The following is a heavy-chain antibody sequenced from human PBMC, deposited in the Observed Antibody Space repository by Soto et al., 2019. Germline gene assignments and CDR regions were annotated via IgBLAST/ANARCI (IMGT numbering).Heavy chain of an antibody. CDR1: GGSFSGYY. D-gene: IGHD3-3*01. CDR3: ARGRFRGLRFLEWLLGYFDY. Sequence: QVQLQQWGAGLLKPSETLSLTCAVYGGSFSGYYWSWIRQPPGKGLERIGEINHSGSTNYNPSLKSRVTISVDTSKNQFSLKLSSVTAADTAVYYCARGRFRGLRFLEWLLGYFDYWGQGTLVTVSS. CDR2: INHSGST. J-gene: IGHJ4*02. V-gene: IGHV4-34*01.